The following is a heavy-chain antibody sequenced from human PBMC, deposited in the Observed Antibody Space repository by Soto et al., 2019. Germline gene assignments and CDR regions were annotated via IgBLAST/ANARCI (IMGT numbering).Heavy chain of an antibody. J-gene: IGHJ6*02. D-gene: IGHD5-12*01. CDR3: ARVDIVAIFGMDV. CDR1: GYTFTSYY. Sequence: QVQLVQSGAEVKKPGASVKVSCKASGYTFTSYYMHWVRQAPGQGLEWMGIINPSGGSTTYAQKFQGRVTMTRDTSTSTVYMELSSLRSEDPAVYYCARVDIVAIFGMDVWGQGTTVTVSS. CDR2: INPSGGST. V-gene: IGHV1-46*01.